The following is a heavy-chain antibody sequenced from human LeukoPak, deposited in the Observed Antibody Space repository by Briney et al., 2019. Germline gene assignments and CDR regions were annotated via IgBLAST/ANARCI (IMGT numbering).Heavy chain of an antibody. J-gene: IGHJ4*02. D-gene: IGHD3-22*01. V-gene: IGHV1-2*04. CDR1: GYTFTGYY. CDR2: INPNSGGT. CDR3: AREKALTDHYDFTGYDWEY. Sequence: ASVKVSCKASGYTFTGYYMHWVRQAPGQGLEWMGWINPNSGGTNYAQKFQGWVTMTRDTSISTAYMELSRLRSDDTAVYCAREKALTDHYDFTGYDWEYWGQGSLVIVSS.